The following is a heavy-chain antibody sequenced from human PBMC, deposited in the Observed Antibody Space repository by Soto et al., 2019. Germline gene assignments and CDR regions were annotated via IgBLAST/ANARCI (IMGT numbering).Heavy chain of an antibody. V-gene: IGHV4-59*01. D-gene: IGHD1-1*01. CDR3: ARRGYPSIDY. CDR1: GASISSYN. Sequence: PSETLSLTCTVSGASISSYNWSWIRQPPGKGLEWIGYMYYSGSTNYNPSLKSRVTISVDTSKNQFSLKLSSVTAADTAVYYCARRGYPSIDYWGQGTLLTVSS. CDR2: MYYSGST. J-gene: IGHJ4*02.